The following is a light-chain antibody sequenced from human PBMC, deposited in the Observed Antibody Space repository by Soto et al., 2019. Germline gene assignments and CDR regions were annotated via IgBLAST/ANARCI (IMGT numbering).Light chain of an antibody. V-gene: IGLV2-11*01. CDR3: CSYAGSYPYV. Sequence: LTQPRSVSGSPGQSVTISCTGTSSDVGGYNYVSWYQQHPGKAPKLMIYDVSKRPSGVPDRFSGSKSGNTASLTISGLQAEDEADYYCCSYAGSYPYVFGTGTRSPS. CDR2: DVS. J-gene: IGLJ1*01. CDR1: SSDVGGYNY.